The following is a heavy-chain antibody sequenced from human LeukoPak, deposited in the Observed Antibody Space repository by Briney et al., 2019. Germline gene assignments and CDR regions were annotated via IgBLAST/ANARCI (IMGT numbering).Heavy chain of an antibody. Sequence: SETLSLTCTVSGGSISSYYWSWIRQPPGKGLEWIGYIYYSGSTNYNPSLKSRVTISVDTSKNQFSLKLSSVTAADTAVYYCATGYCSGGSCYGDAFDIWGQGTMVTVSS. J-gene: IGHJ3*02. CDR2: IYYSGST. V-gene: IGHV4-59*08. CDR1: GGSISSYY. D-gene: IGHD2-15*01. CDR3: ATGYCSGGSCYGDAFDI.